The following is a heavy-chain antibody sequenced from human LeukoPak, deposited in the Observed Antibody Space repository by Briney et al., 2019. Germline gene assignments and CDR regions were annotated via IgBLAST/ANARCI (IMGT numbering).Heavy chain of an antibody. Sequence: GGSLRLSCAASGFTFSTYWMSWVRQAPGKGLEWVAVISYDGSNKYYADSVKGRFTISRDNAKNSLYLQMNSLRAEDTAVYYCARTDSSGYYNDYWGQGTLVTVSS. V-gene: IGHV3-30-3*01. CDR1: GFTFSTYW. CDR3: ARTDSSGYYNDY. D-gene: IGHD3-22*01. J-gene: IGHJ4*02. CDR2: ISYDGSNK.